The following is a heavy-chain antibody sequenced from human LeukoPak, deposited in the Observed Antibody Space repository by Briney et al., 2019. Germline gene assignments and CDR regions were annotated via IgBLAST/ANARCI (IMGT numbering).Heavy chain of an antibody. V-gene: IGHV4-59*01. J-gene: IGHJ6*03. CDR3: ARAGLGGTRNYYMDV. CDR2: IYYSGST. D-gene: IGHD6-19*01. CDR1: GGSISSYY. Sequence: SETLSLTCTVSGGSISSYYWSWIRQPPGKGLEWIGYIYYSGSTNYNPSLKSRVTISVDTSKNQFSLKLSSVTAADTAVYYCARAGLGGTRNYYMDVWGKGTTVTVSS.